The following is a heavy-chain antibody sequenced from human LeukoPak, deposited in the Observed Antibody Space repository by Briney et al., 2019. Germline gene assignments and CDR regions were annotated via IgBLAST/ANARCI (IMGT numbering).Heavy chain of an antibody. CDR1: GFTFTSYS. CDR3: ARDYYGAYSFDY. V-gene: IGHV3-48*01. Sequence: GSLRLSCAASGFTFTSYSMNWVRQAPGKGLEWISYISSSGSTIYYADSVKGRFTISRDNAKNSLYLQMNSLRAEDTAVYYCARDYYGAYSFDYWGREPWSPSPQ. J-gene: IGHJ4*02. D-gene: IGHD4-17*01. CDR2: ISSSGSTI.